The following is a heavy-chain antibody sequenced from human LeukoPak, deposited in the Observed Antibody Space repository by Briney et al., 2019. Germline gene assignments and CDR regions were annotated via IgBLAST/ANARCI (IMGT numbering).Heavy chain of an antibody. CDR3: ARTGTDAYCGGDCYP. J-gene: IGHJ5*02. V-gene: IGHV1-3*01. D-gene: IGHD2-21*02. Sequence: ASVKVSCKASGYTFTSYAMHWVRQAPGQRLEWMGWINAVNGDTKYSQKFQGRVTITRDTSASTAYMELSSLRSEDTAVYYCARTGTDAYCGGDCYPWGQGTLVTVSS. CDR2: INAVNGDT. CDR1: GYTFTSYA.